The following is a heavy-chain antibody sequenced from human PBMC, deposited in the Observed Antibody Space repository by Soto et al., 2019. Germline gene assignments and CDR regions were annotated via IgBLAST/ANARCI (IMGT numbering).Heavy chain of an antibody. CDR3: PRQGYGDYYGLDV. V-gene: IGHV3-73*02. CDR2: IRSKANSYAT. Sequence: EVQLVESGGGLVQPGGSLKLSCAASGFTFSGSAMHWVRQASGKGLEWIGRIRSKANSYATVYAASVKGRFTISRDDSKTTAYLQMNSLQTEDTAVYYCPRQGYGDYYGLDVWGQGTTVTVSS. D-gene: IGHD4-17*01. CDR1: GFTFSGSA. J-gene: IGHJ6*02.